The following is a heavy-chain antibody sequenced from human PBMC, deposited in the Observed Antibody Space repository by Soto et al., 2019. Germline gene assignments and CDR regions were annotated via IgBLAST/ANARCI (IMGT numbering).Heavy chain of an antibody. CDR3: ARGGDYDILTGYYISDYYYGMVV. Sequence: ASVKVSCKASGYTFTSYGISWVRQALGQGLEWMGWISAYNGNTNYAQKLQGRVTMTTDTSTSTAYMELRSLRSDDTAVYYCARGGDYDILTGYYISDYYYGMVVWGQGATVTGSS. J-gene: IGHJ6*02. D-gene: IGHD3-9*01. CDR2: ISAYNGNT. V-gene: IGHV1-18*04. CDR1: GYTFTSYG.